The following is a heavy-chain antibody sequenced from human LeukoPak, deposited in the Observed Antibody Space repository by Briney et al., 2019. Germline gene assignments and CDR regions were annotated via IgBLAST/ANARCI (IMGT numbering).Heavy chain of an antibody. CDR1: GFTFSSYS. D-gene: IGHD2-2*01. Sequence: GGSLRLSCAASGFTFSSYSMNWVRQAPGKGLEWVSAISGSGGSTYYADSVKGRFTISRDNSKNTLYLQMNSLRAEDTAVYYCAKMYYTSSSSFYWGQGTLVTVSS. CDR3: AKMYYTSSSSFY. CDR2: ISGSGGST. V-gene: IGHV3-23*01. J-gene: IGHJ4*02.